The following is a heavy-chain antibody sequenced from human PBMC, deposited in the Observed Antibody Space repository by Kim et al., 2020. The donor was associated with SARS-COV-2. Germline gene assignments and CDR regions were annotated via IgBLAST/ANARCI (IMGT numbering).Heavy chain of an antibody. J-gene: IGHJ6*02. CDR2: INPSGGST. CDR1: GYTFTSYY. V-gene: IGHV1-46*01. D-gene: IGHD2-2*01. Sequence: ASVKVSCKASGYTFTSYYMHWVRQAPGQGLEWMGIINPSGGSTSYAQKFQGRVTMTRDTSTSTVYMELSSLRSEDTAVYYCARAPAAIAKRYYYGMDVWGQGTTVTVSS. CDR3: ARAPAAIAKRYYYGMDV.